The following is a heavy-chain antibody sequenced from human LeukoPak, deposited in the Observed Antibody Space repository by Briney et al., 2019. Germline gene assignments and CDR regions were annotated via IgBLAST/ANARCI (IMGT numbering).Heavy chain of an antibody. V-gene: IGHV4-39*07. D-gene: IGHD5-24*01. J-gene: IGHJ4*02. CDR1: GDSISSANYY. Sequence: SETLSLTCTVSGDSISSANYYWGWVRQPPGKGLEWIGSIYFSGSTYYNPSLKSRVTISVDTSKNQFSLKLSSVTAADTAVYYCARTRPAQFLDYWGQGTLVTVSS. CDR2: IYFSGST. CDR3: ARTRPAQFLDY.